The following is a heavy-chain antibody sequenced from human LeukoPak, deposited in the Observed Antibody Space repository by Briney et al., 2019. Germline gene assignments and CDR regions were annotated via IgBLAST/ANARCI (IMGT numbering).Heavy chain of an antibody. J-gene: IGHJ4*02. CDR3: AKASRLYYYDSSGYTIDY. V-gene: IGHV3-23*01. CDR2: ISGSGGST. Sequence: GGSLRLSCAASGFTFSSYAMSWVRQAPGKGLEWVSAISGSGGSTYYADSVKGRFTISRDNSKNTLYLQMNSLRAEDTAVYYCAKASRLYYYDSSGYTIDYWGQGTLVTVSS. CDR1: GFTFSSYA. D-gene: IGHD3-22*01.